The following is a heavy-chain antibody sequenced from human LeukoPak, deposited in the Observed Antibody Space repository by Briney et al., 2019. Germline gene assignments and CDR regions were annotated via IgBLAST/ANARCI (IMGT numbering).Heavy chain of an antibody. J-gene: IGHJ4*02. CDR2: IKSKTDGGTT. Sequence: SGGSLRLSCAASGFTFSNAWMSWVRQAPGKGLEWVGRIKSKTDGGTTDYAAPVKGRFTISRDDSKNTLYLQMNSLKTEDTAVYYCTTDRDWNDPRDFDYWRQGTLVTVSS. CDR1: GFTFSNAW. V-gene: IGHV3-15*01. D-gene: IGHD1-1*01. CDR3: TTDRDWNDPRDFDY.